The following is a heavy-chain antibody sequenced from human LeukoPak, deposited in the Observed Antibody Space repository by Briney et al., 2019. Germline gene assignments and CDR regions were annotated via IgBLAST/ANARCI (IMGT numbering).Heavy chain of an antibody. CDR3: ARYYYDSSGYYYVDAFDI. Sequence: SETLSLTCTVSGGSISSYYWGWIRQPPGKGLEWIGSIYYSGSTYYNPSLKSRVTISVDTSKNQFSLKLSSVTAADTAVYYCARYYYDSSGYYYVDAFDIWAKGQWSPSLQ. CDR2: IYYSGST. V-gene: IGHV4-39*07. CDR1: GGSISSYY. J-gene: IGHJ3*02. D-gene: IGHD3-22*01.